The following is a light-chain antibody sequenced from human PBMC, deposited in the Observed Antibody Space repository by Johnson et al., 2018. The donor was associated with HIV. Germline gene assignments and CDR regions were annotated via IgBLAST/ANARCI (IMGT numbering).Light chain of an antibody. CDR2: DNN. V-gene: IGLV1-51*01. CDR1: SSNIGNIY. J-gene: IGLJ1*01. Sequence: QAVLTQPPSVSAATGQKVTISCSGSSSNIGNIYVSWYQQLPGTAPKLLIYDNNNRPSGIPDRFSGSKSGTSATLGITGLQTGDEADYYCGTWDSSLSVGGVVGTGTKVTVL. CDR3: GTWDSSLSVGGV.